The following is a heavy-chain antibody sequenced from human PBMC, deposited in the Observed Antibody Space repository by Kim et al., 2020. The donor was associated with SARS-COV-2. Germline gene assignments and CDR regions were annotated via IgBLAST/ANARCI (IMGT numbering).Heavy chain of an antibody. CDR3: ARQIPSPYDSTRGDAFDI. Sequence: GGSLRLSCAASGFTFSSYAMHWVRQAPGKGLEWVAVISYDGSNKYYADSVKGRFTISRDNSKNTLYLQMNSLRAEDTAVYYCARQIPSPYDSTRGDAFDIWGQGTMVTVSS. J-gene: IGHJ3*02. CDR1: GFTFSSYA. V-gene: IGHV3-30*04. D-gene: IGHD3-22*01. CDR2: ISYDGSNK.